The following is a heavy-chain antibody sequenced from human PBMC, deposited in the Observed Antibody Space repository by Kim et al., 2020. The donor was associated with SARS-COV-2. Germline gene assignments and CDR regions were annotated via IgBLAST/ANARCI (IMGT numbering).Heavy chain of an antibody. J-gene: IGHJ4*02. CDR2: IDGASGAT. CDR1: GDSFLASY. V-gene: IGHV1-2*02. Sequence: ASVKVSCRSSGDSFLASYIHWVRQAPGQGLEWVCWIDGASGATYYMEKFRGRVTMTRVRSISAAFLEMTSLTSDDMAIFYCARSDQNNWRFDHWGQGTLVTVSS. CDR3: ARSDQNNWRFDH.